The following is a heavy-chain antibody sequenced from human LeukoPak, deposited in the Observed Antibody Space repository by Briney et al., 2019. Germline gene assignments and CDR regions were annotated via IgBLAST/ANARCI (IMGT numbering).Heavy chain of an antibody. Sequence: SETLSLTCAVSGYSISSGYYWGWIRQPPGKGLEWIGSIYHSGSTYYNPSLKSRVTISVDTSKNQFSLKLSSVTAADAAVYYCAGDPDDYGDYEGWGQGTLVTVSS. CDR3: AGDPDDYGDYEG. CDR1: GYSISSGYY. J-gene: IGHJ4*02. CDR2: IYHSGST. D-gene: IGHD4-17*01. V-gene: IGHV4-38-2*02.